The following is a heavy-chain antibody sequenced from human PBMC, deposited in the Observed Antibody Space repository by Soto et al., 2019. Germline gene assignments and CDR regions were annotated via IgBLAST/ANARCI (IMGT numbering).Heavy chain of an antibody. D-gene: IGHD2-2*01. CDR2: INHSGST. V-gene: IGHV4-34*01. J-gene: IGHJ5*01. Sequence: PSETLSLTCAVYGGSFSGYYWSWIRQPPGKGLEWIGEINHSGSTNYNPSLKSRVTISVDTSKNQFSLKLSSVTAADTAVYYCARGGRIVVVPAAMKPSHTSWFDSWGQGTLVTVSS. CDR3: ARGGRIVVVPAAMKPSHTSWFDS. CDR1: GGSFSGYY.